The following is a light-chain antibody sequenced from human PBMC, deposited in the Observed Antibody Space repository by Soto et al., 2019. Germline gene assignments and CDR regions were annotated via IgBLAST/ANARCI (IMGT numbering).Light chain of an antibody. CDR3: SSYTGISTLYV. V-gene: IGLV1-40*01. CDR2: GNN. Sequence: QSVLTQPPSVSGAPGQRVTISCSGSSSNFGAGYAVQWYQQLPGTAPKILIYGNNNRPSGVPDRFSGSKSGTSASLAITGLQAEDEADYYCSSYTGISTLYVFGTGTKVTVL. CDR1: SSNFGAGYA. J-gene: IGLJ1*01.